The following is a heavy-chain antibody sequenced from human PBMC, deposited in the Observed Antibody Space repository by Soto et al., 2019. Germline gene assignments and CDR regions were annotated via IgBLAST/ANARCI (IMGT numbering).Heavy chain of an antibody. CDR2: IYPGDSDT. Sequence: FKCSGYSFTSYWSGWVRQMPGKGLEWMGIIYPGDSDTRYSPSFQGQVTISADKSISTAYLQWSSLKASDTAMYYCARHGGFPYYSYGMEVWGQGTTVTVS. D-gene: IGHD3-16*01. CDR3: ARHGGFPYYSYGMEV. V-gene: IGHV5-51*01. J-gene: IGHJ6*02. CDR1: GYSFTSYW.